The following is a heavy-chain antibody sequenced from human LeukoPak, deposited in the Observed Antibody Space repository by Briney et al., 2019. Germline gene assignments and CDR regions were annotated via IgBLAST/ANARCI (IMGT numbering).Heavy chain of an antibody. Sequence: SETLSLTCTVSGGSVSSGSYYWSWIRQPPGKGLEWIGYIDYSGSTNYTPSLKSRVTISVDTSKNQFSLKLSSVTAADTAVYYCARWPLRGLFDYWGQGTLVTVSS. V-gene: IGHV4-61*01. CDR3: ARWPLRGLFDY. CDR2: IDYSGST. J-gene: IGHJ4*02. CDR1: GGSVSSGSYY. D-gene: IGHD3-16*01.